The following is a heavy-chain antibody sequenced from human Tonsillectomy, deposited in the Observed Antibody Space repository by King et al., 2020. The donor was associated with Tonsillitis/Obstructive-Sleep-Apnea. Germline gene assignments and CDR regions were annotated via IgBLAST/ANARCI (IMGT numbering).Heavy chain of an antibody. J-gene: IGHJ6*03. CDR3: ARDQRDSSMDV. D-gene: IGHD6-25*01. CDR2: IYYSGST. CDR1: GGSISSYY. V-gene: IGHV4-59*01. Sequence: QLQESGPGLVKPSETLSLTCTVSGGSISSYYWSWIRPPPGQGLEWIGYIYYSGSTNYNPSLHSRVTISVDTSKNQFSLRLGSVTAADTAVYYFARDQRDSSMDVWGKGTTVTVSS.